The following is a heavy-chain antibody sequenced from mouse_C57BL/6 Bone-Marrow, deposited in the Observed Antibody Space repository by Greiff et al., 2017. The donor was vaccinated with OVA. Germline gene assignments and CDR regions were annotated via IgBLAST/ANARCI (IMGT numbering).Heavy chain of an antibody. CDR2: IYPRSGNT. Sequence: VQLQQSGAELARPGASVKLSCKASGYTFTSYGISWVKQRTGQGLEWIGEIYPRSGNTYYNEKFKGKATLTADKSSSTAYMELRSLTSEDSAVYFCARGLWLRRGAYWGQGTLVTVSA. CDR3: ARGLWLRRGAY. V-gene: IGHV1-81*01. CDR1: GYTFTSYG. J-gene: IGHJ3*01. D-gene: IGHD2-2*01.